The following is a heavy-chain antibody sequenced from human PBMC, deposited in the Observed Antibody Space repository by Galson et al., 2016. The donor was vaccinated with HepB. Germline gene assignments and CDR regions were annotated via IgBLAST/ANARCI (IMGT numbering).Heavy chain of an antibody. CDR3: ARIYGSGTYGVNNWFDS. CDR2: NYPSDSDT. CDR1: GYSFTSYW. D-gene: IGHD3-10*01. J-gene: IGHJ5*01. V-gene: IGHV5-51*01. Sequence: QSGAEVKKPGESLRISCKGSGYSFTSYWIGWVRQMPGKGLEWMGINYPSDSDTRYSPSFQGQISISADKSISTAYLQWSSLEASDTAIYYCARIYGSGTYGVNNWFDSWGQGTLVTVSS.